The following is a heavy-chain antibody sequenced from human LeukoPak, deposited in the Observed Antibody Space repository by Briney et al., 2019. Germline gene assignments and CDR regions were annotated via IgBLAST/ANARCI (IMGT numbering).Heavy chain of an antibody. CDR2: INHSGST. D-gene: IGHD3-10*01. CDR3: ARGSGLGSYYNGP. CDR1: GGSFSGYY. J-gene: IGHJ5*02. V-gene: IGHV4-34*01. Sequence: TSETLSLTCAVYGGSFSGYYWSWIRQPPGKGLEWIGEINHSGSTNYHPSLESRVTISVDTSKNQFSLKLSSVTTADTAVYYCARGSGLGSYYNGPWGQGTLVTVSS.